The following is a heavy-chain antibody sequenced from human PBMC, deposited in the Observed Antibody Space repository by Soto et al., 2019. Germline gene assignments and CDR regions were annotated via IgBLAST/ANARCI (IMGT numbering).Heavy chain of an antibody. CDR2: IYSGGST. CDR3: ARQPPHSYGYGY. D-gene: IGHD5-18*01. CDR1: GFTVSSNY. Sequence: EVQLVESGGGLIQPGGSLRLSCAASGFTVSSNYMSWVRQAPGKGLEWVSVIYSGGSTYYADSVKGRFTISRDNSKNTLYLQMTSLRAEDTAVYYCARQPPHSYGYGYWGQGTLVTVSS. J-gene: IGHJ4*02. V-gene: IGHV3-53*01.